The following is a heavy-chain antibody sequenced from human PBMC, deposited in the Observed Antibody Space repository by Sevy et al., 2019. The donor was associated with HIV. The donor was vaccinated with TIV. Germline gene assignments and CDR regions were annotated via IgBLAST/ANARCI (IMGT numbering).Heavy chain of an antibody. CDR1: GFTFSSYA. CDR3: AKGVGYSGYETDY. D-gene: IGHD5-12*01. Sequence: GGSLRLSCAASGFTFSSYAMSWVRQAPGKGLEWVSAISGSGISTYYADSVKGRFTISRDNSKNTLYLQMNNLRAEDTAVFCCAKGVGYSGYETDYWGQGTLVTVSS. V-gene: IGHV3-23*01. J-gene: IGHJ4*02. CDR2: ISGSGIST.